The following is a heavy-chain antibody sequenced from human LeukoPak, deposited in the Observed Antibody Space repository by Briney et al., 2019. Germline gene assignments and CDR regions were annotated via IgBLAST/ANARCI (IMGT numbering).Heavy chain of an antibody. V-gene: IGHV1-69*04. CDR2: IIPILGIA. CDR1: GGTFSSYA. Sequence: SVKVSCKASGGTFSSYAISWVRQAPGQGLEWMGRIIPILGIANYAQKFQGRVTITADKSTSTAYMELSSLRSEDTAVYYCARSAAGGSEYFQHWGQGTLVTVSS. CDR3: ARSAAGGSEYFQH. D-gene: IGHD6-13*01. J-gene: IGHJ1*01.